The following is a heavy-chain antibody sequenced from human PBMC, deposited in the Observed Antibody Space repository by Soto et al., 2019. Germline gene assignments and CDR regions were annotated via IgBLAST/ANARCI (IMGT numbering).Heavy chain of an antibody. Sequence: QVHLVQSGAEVKKPGASVKVSCKCSGYAFTTYGITWVRQAPGQGLEWMGWISAHNGNTNYAQKLQGRVTGTRDTSLSTAYMELRSLSSDDTAVYYCARGRYVDYWGQGALVTVSS. CDR1: GYAFTTYG. V-gene: IGHV1-18*01. CDR2: ISAHNGNT. CDR3: ARGRYVDY. J-gene: IGHJ4*02. D-gene: IGHD1-1*01.